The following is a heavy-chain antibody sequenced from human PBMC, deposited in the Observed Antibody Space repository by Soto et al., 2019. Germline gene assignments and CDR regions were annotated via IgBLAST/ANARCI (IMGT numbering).Heavy chain of an antibody. J-gene: IGHJ6*03. D-gene: IGHD6-6*01. Sequence: GGSLILSCAASGLTLSGYAMDWVSQAPGKGLEYVSGISSNGVGTYYANSVQGRFTISRDNSKNTVYLQMGSLRPEDMAVYYCARRARPDFYYMDVWGKGTTVTVSS. CDR2: ISSNGVGT. V-gene: IGHV3-64*01. CDR3: ARRARPDFYYMDV. CDR1: GLTLSGYA.